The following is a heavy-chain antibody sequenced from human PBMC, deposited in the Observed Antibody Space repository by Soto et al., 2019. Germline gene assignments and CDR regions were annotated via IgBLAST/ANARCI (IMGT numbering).Heavy chain of an antibody. CDR3: ARDLWVYCGPDCYPLDV. J-gene: IGHJ6*02. V-gene: IGHV4-59*01. CDR2: MYKTGST. CDR1: GGSISGYY. D-gene: IGHD2-21*02. Sequence: SETLSLTCTVSGGSISGYYWSWIRQPPGKGLEWIGYMYKTGSTVYNPPFKSRVTISVDTSKNQFSLKLNSVTAADTAVYYCARDLWVYCGPDCYPLDVWGQGTTVTVS.